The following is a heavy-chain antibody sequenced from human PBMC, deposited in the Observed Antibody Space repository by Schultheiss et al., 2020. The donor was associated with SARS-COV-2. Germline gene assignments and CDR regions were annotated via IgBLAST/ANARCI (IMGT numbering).Heavy chain of an antibody. D-gene: IGHD6-6*01. CDR1: GGSFSGYY. CDR3: ARGRKPRIAARPTYYFDY. CDR2: INHSGST. Sequence: SETLSLTCAVYGGSFSGYYWSWIRQPPGKGLEWIGEINHSGSTNYNPSLKSRVTISVDTSKNQFSLKLSSVTAADTAVYYCARGRKPRIAARPTYYFDYWGQGTLVTVSS. V-gene: IGHV4-34*01. J-gene: IGHJ4*02.